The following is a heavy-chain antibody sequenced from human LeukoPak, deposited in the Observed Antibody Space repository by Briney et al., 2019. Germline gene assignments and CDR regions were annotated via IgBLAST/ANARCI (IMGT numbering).Heavy chain of an antibody. Sequence: GESLKISCKGSGYSFTSYWIGWVRQMPGKGLEWMGIIYSGDSDTRYSPSFQGQVTISADKSISTAYLQWGSLKASDTAMYYCARSQGYCSGGSCLQGDWFDPWGQGTLVTVSS. CDR3: ARSQGYCSGGSCLQGDWFDP. CDR1: GYSFTSYW. CDR2: IYSGDSDT. J-gene: IGHJ5*02. D-gene: IGHD2-15*01. V-gene: IGHV5-51*01.